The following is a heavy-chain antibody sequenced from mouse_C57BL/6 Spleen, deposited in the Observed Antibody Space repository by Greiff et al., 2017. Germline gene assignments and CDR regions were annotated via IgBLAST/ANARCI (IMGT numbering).Heavy chain of an antibody. CDR2: ISDGGSYT. CDR1: GFTFSSYA. D-gene: IGHD2-4*01. V-gene: IGHV5-4*03. J-gene: IGHJ3*01. Sequence: EVMLVESGGGLVKPGGSLKLSCAASGFTFSSYAMSWVRQTPEKRLEWVATISDGGSYTYYPDNVKGRFTISRDNAKNNLYLQMSHLKSEDTAMYYCARSTMITTGAWFAYWGQGTLVTVSA. CDR3: ARSTMITTGAWFAY.